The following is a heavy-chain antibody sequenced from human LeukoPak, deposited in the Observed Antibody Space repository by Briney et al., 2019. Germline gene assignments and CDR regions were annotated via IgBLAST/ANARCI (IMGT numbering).Heavy chain of an antibody. D-gene: IGHD1/OR15-1a*01. J-gene: IGHJ5*02. CDR2: ISDSGDST. Sequence: GGSLRLSCAASGFTFSSYAMSWVRQAPGKGLEWVSAISDSGDSTYYADSVKGRFTISRDNSKNTLYLQMNSLRAEDTAVYYCARVKTARTNWFDPWGQGTLVTVSS. V-gene: IGHV3-23*01. CDR1: GFTFSSYA. CDR3: ARVKTARTNWFDP.